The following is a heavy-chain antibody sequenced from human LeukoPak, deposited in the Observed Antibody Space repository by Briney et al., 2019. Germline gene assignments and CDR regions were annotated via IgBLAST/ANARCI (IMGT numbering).Heavy chain of an antibody. J-gene: IGHJ4*02. Sequence: SETLSLTCTVSGGSVSSGSYYWSWIRQPPGKGLEWIGYIYYSGSTNYNPSLKSRVTISVDTSKNQFSLKLSSVTAADTAVYYCASPPSPPWFGELSLSDWGQGTLVTVSS. CDR3: ASPPSPPWFGELSLSD. CDR2: IYYSGST. D-gene: IGHD3-10*01. V-gene: IGHV4-61*01. CDR1: GGSVSSGSYY.